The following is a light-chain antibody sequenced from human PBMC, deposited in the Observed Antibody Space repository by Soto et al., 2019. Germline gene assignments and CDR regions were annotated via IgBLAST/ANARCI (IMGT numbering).Light chain of an antibody. V-gene: IGKV1-9*01. CDR3: QQLNNYPRT. CDR1: QGISSY. CDR2: AAS. J-gene: IGKJ3*01. Sequence: DIQLTQSPSFLSASVGDRVTITCRASQGISSYLAWYQQKPGKAPKLLIYAASTLQSGVPSRFSGSGSGTEFTLTISSRQPEDFATYYCQQLNNYPRTFGPGTKVDIK.